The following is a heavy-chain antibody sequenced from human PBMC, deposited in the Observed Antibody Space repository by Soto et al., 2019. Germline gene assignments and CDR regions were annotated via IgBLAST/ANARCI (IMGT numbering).Heavy chain of an antibody. V-gene: IGHV3-23*01. CDR1: GSTFTYFT. CDR2: ISGDGLST. CDR3: ARRPDAFDI. Sequence: GGSLRLSCTGSGSTFTYFTMTWVRQAPGKGLEWVSAISGDGLSTYYAGSVKGRFTISRDNSKTTLYLQMNSLRAEDTAVYYCARRPDAFDIWGRGTMVTVSS. J-gene: IGHJ3*02.